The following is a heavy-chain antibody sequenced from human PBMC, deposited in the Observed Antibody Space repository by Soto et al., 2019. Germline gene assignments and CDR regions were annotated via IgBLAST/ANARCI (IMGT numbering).Heavy chain of an antibody. CDR3: ATAHSSGSPPATQYGMDV. CDR2: IIPIFGTA. Sequence: SVKVSCKASGGTFSSYAISWVRQAPGQGLEWMGGIIPIFGTANYAQKFQGRVTITADESTSTAYMELSSLRSEDTAVYYCATAHSSGSPPATQYGMDVWGQGTTVTVSS. CDR1: GGTFSSYA. V-gene: IGHV1-69*13. J-gene: IGHJ6*02. D-gene: IGHD6-19*01.